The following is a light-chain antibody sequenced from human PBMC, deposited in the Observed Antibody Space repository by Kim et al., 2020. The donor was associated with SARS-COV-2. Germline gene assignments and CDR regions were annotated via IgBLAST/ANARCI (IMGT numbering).Light chain of an antibody. CDR1: KLGDKY. Sequence: SYELTQPPSVSMSPGQTASITCSGDKLGDKYACWYQQKPGQSPVLVIYQDSKRPSGIPERFSGSNSGNTATLTISGTQAMDEADYYCKAWDSSTAVFGGG. CDR2: QDS. J-gene: IGLJ2*01. CDR3: KAWDSSTAV. V-gene: IGLV3-1*01.